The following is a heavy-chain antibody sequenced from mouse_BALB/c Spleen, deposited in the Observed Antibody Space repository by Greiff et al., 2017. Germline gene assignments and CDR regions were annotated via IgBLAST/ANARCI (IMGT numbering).Heavy chain of an antibody. D-gene: IGHD1-2*01. CDR2: ISSGGST. Sequence: VESGGGLVKPGGSLKLSCAASGFTFSSYAMSWVRQTPEKRLEWVASISSGGSTYYPDSVKGRYTISRDNARNILYLQMSSLRSEDTAMYYCARALLRLPNYFDYWGQGTTLTVSS. J-gene: IGHJ2*01. CDR3: ARALLRLPNYFDY. CDR1: GFTFSSYA. V-gene: IGHV5-6-5*01.